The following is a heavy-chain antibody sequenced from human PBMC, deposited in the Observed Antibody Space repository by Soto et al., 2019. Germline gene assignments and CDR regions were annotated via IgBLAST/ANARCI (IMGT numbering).Heavy chain of an antibody. Sequence: SETLSLTCAVYGGYGGSFSGYYWSWIRQPPGKGLEWIGYIYHSGSTYYNPSLKSRVTISVDTSKNQFSLKLSSVTAADTAVYYCARRYGASFDYWGQGTLVTVSS. V-gene: IGHV4-34*01. CDR2: IYHSGST. CDR3: ARRYGASFDY. CDR1: GGYGGSFSGYY. J-gene: IGHJ4*02. D-gene: IGHD4-17*01.